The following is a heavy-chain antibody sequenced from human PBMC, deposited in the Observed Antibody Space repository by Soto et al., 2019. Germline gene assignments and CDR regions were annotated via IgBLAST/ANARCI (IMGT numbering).Heavy chain of an antibody. CDR1: GGTFSSYA. Sequence: QVQLVQSGAEVKKPGSSVKVSCKASGGTFSSYAISWVRQAPGQGLEGMGGIIPIFGTANYAQKFQGRVTITAAKSTSTAYMETSSLRSEDRAVYYCARGQYSSSSFWFDPWGQGTLVTVSS. CDR2: IIPIFGTA. V-gene: IGHV1-69*06. CDR3: ARGQYSSSSFWFDP. D-gene: IGHD6-6*01. J-gene: IGHJ5*02.